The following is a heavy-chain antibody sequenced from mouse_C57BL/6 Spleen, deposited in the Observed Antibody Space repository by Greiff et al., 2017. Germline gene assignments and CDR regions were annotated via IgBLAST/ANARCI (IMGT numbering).Heavy chain of an antibody. Sequence: QVQLQQPGAELVRPGSSVKLSCKASGYTFTSYWMHWVKQRPIQGLEWIGNIDTSDSETHYNQKFKDKATLTVDKSSSTAYMQLSSLTSEDSAVYYCAREDDYDGYYYAMDYWGQGTSVTVSS. CDR3: AREDDYDGYYYAMDY. V-gene: IGHV1-52*01. J-gene: IGHJ4*01. CDR1: GYTFTSYW. CDR2: IDTSDSET. D-gene: IGHD2-4*01.